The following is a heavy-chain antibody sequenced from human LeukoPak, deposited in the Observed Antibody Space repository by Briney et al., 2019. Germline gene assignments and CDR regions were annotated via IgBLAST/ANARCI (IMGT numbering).Heavy chain of an antibody. CDR1: GFSFSSYS. Sequence: GGSLRLSCAAYGFSFSSYSMNWVRQAPGKGLDWVSSISSSGSYIYYADSVKGRFTISRDNAKNSLYLQMSSLRVEDTAVYYCTRDPRHFDSCGQGALVTVSS. D-gene: IGHD6-6*01. J-gene: IGHJ5*01. CDR3: TRDPRHFDS. CDR2: ISSSGSYI. V-gene: IGHV3-21*01.